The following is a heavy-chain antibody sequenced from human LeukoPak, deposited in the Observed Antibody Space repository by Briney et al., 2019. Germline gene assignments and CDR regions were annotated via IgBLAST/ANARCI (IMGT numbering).Heavy chain of an antibody. V-gene: IGHV3-21*01. CDR3: ARDTRSSVTSFDY. CDR1: GFTFSSYS. D-gene: IGHD5-18*01. CDR2: ISSSSSYI. Sequence: GGSLRLSCAASGFTFSSYSMNWVRQAPGKGLEWVSSISSSSSYIYYADSVEGRFTISRDNAKNSLYLQMNSLRAEDTAVYYCARDTRSSVTSFDYWGQGTLVTVSS. J-gene: IGHJ4*02.